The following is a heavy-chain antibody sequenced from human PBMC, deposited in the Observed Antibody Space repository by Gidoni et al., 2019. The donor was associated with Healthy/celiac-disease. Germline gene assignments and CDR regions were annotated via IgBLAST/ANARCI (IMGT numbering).Heavy chain of an antibody. D-gene: IGHD3-22*01. V-gene: IGHV3-30*03. Sequence: QVQLVESGGGVVQPGRSLRLSCAASGFTFSSYGMHWVRQAPGTGLEWVAVISYDGSNKYYADSVKGRFTISRDNSKNTLYLQMNSLRAEDTAVYYCATIGRRGSSGYLDYWGQGTLVTVSS. CDR2: ISYDGSNK. CDR3: ATIGRRGSSGYLDY. CDR1: GFTFSSYG. J-gene: IGHJ4*02.